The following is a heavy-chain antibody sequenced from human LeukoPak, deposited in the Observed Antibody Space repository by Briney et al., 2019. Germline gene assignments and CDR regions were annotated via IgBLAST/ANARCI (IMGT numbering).Heavy chain of an antibody. CDR1: GFTFSSYS. J-gene: IGHJ3*02. Sequence: GGSLRLSCAASGFTFSSYSMNWVRQAPGKGLEWVSSISSSSSYIYYADSVKGRFTISRDNAKNSLYMQMNSLRAEDTAVYYCARARDYYGAGSYAFDIWGQGTMVTVSS. V-gene: IGHV3-21*01. D-gene: IGHD3-10*01. CDR2: ISSSSSYI. CDR3: ARARDYYGAGSYAFDI.